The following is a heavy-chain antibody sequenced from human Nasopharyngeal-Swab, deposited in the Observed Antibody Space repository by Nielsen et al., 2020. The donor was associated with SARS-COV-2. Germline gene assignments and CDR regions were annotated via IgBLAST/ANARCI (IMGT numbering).Heavy chain of an antibody. Sequence: WVRQAPGQGLEWLGWISAYNGNANYAQKLQGRVTMTTDTSTSTAYMELRSLRSDDTAVYYCARDRDLRYFDWLPGEYYGMDVWGQGTTVTVSS. J-gene: IGHJ6*02. V-gene: IGHV1-18*01. D-gene: IGHD3-9*01. CDR3: ARDRDLRYFDWLPGEYYGMDV. CDR2: ISAYNGNA.